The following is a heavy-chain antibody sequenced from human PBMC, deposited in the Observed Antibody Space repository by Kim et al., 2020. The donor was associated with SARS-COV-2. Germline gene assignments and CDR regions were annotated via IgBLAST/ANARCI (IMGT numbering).Heavy chain of an antibody. CDR3: ARGRISVTDHFDY. Sequence: ASVKVSCKADGYTFIDYYIHWMRQAPGQGLEWMGRISPKNSHTDYAQTFQGRVTVTGDTSISTAYLELRRLRSDDTAVYYCARGRISVTDHFDYWGQGTL. J-gene: IGHJ4*02. D-gene: IGHD6-19*01. CDR2: ISPKNSHT. CDR1: GYTFIDYY. V-gene: IGHV1-2*06.